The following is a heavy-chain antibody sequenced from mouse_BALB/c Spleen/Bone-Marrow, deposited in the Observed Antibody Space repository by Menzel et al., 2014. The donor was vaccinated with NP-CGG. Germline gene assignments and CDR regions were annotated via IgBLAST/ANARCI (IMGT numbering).Heavy chain of an antibody. CDR3: ARGYGSSIRGAVDY. CDR1: GYSFIGYY. J-gene: IGHJ4*01. D-gene: IGHD1-1*01. CDR2: ISCYNGAT. Sequence: LVKTGASVKISCKASGYSFIGYYMYWVKQSHGKSLEWIGYISCYNGATSYNRKFKGKATFTVDTSSSTGYMQFNSLTTEDSAVYYCARGYGSSIRGAVDYWGQGTSVTVSS. V-gene: IGHV1S34*01.